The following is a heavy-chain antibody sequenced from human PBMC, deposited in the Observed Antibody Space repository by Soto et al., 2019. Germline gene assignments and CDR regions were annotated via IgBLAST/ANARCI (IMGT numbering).Heavy chain of an antibody. CDR2: IYYSGST. V-gene: IGHV4-59*01. Sequence: ASETLSLTCTVSGGSISSYYWSWIRQPPGKGLEWIGYIYYSGSTNYNPSLKSRVTISVDTSKNQSSLKLSSVTAADTAVYYCARGGWAAAGTGNWFDPWGQGTLVTVSS. D-gene: IGHD6-13*01. CDR3: ARGGWAAAGTGNWFDP. CDR1: GGSISSYY. J-gene: IGHJ5*02.